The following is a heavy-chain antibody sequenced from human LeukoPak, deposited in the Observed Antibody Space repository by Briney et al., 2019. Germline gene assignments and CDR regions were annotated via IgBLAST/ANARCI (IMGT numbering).Heavy chain of an antibody. D-gene: IGHD3-22*01. CDR1: GFTFSSYA. Sequence: GGSLRLSCAVSGFTFSSYAMHWVRQAPGKGLEWVAVISYDGSNKYYADSVKGRFTISRDNSKNTLYLQMNSLRAEDTAVYYCPRVFYYDSSGPTWGQGTLVTVSS. CDR3: PRVFYYDSSGPT. CDR2: ISYDGSNK. J-gene: IGHJ5*02. V-gene: IGHV3-30-3*01.